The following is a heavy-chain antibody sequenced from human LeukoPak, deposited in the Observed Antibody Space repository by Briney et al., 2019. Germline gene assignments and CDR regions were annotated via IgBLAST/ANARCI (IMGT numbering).Heavy chain of an antibody. CDR3: ARGRGCSSMSCYPDY. CDR2: ISPSSSYM. V-gene: IGHV3-21*01. CDR1: GFTFSNAW. D-gene: IGHD2-2*01. Sequence: GGSLRLSCAASGFTFSNAWMSWVRQAPGKGLEWVSSISPSSSYMYYADPVKGRFTISRDNAKNSLYLQMNGLRAEDTAVYYCARGRGCSSMSCYPDYWGQGTLVTVSS. J-gene: IGHJ4*02.